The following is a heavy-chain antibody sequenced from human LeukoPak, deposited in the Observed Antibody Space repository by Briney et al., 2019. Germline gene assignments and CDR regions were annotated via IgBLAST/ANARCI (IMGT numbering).Heavy chain of an antibody. V-gene: IGHV4-59*01. D-gene: IGHD4-23*01. J-gene: IGHJ4*02. CDR1: GGSIRNYY. Sequence: PSETLSLTCTVSGGSIRNYYWSWIRQPPGKGLEWIGYIYYSGSTNYNPSLKSRVAILVDTSKNQFSLKLSSVTAADTAVYYCARSDSGNFPLDYWGQGTLVTVSS. CDR3: ARSDSGNFPLDY. CDR2: IYYSGST.